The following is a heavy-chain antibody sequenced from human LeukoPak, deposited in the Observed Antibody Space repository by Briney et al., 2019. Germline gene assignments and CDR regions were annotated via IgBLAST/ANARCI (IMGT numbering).Heavy chain of an antibody. J-gene: IGHJ4*02. V-gene: IGHV5-51*01. Sequence: GESLKISCKGSGYTFTTYWIGWVRQMPGKGREWMGIIYPGDSDTRYSPSFQGQVTISADKSINTAYLQWSSLKASDTAMYYCARRSSSSSFGTPYFDNWGQGTLVTVSS. CDR1: GYTFTTYW. CDR2: IYPGDSDT. CDR3: ARRSSSSSFGTPYFDN. D-gene: IGHD6-6*01.